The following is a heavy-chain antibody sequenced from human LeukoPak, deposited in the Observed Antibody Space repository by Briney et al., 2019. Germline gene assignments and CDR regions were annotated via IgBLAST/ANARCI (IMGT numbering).Heavy chain of an antibody. CDR2: IYYSGST. CDR3: ARLMGERREDFDY. Sequence: SETLSLTCTVSGGSISRDYWSWIRQPPGKGLEWIGYIYYSGSTNYNPSLKSRVTISVDTSKNQFSLKLSSVTAADTAVYYCARLMGERREDFDYWGQGTLVTVSS. D-gene: IGHD3-16*01. J-gene: IGHJ4*02. CDR1: GGSISRDY. V-gene: IGHV4-59*08.